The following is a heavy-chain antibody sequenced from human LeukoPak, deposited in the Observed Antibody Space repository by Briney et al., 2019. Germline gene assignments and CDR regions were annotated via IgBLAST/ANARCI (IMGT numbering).Heavy chain of an antibody. D-gene: IGHD5-12*01. J-gene: IGHJ4*02. CDR1: GYTFTSYD. Sequence: ASVKVSCKASGYTFTSYDINWVRQATGQGLEWMGWMNPNSGNTGYAQKFQGRVTMTRNTSISTAYMELSSLRSEDTAVYYCARGGLKWLPFDYWGQGTLATVSS. CDR3: ARGGLKWLPFDY. CDR2: MNPNSGNT. V-gene: IGHV1-8*01.